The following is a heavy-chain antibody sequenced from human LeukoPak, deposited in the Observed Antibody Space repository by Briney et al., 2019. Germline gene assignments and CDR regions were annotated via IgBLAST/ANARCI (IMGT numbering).Heavy chain of an antibody. J-gene: IGHJ4*02. CDR1: GSSFNGYW. V-gene: IGHV4-34*01. CDR3: AKQTGSGLFILP. CDR2: INHSGTT. Sequence: SETLSLTCAVYGSSFNGYWWNWIRQPPGKGLEWVGEINHSGTTNYSPSLKSRVTISIDTSKNQFSRKLTSVTAADTAVYYCAKQTGSGLFILPGGQGTLVTVSS. D-gene: IGHD3/OR15-3a*01.